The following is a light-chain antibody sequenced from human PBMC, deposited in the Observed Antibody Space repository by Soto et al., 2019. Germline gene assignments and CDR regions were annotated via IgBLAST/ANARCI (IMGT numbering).Light chain of an antibody. J-gene: IGLJ2*01. V-gene: IGLV2-14*01. Sequence: QSALTQPASVSGSPGQSITLSCAGTSSDIGGSNFVSRYQRHPGQAPTLIIYEVSNRPPGISNRFSGSKSGTTASLTLSGLQSYDDADYYCSPYTAWSTVVFGGGTKLTVL. CDR3: SPYTAWSTVV. CDR1: SSDIGGSNF. CDR2: EVS.